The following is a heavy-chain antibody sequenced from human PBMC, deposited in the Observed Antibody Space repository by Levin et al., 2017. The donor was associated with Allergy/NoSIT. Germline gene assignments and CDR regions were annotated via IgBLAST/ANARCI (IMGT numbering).Heavy chain of an antibody. CDR1: GFTFSSYA. J-gene: IGHJ4*02. Sequence: GESLKISCAASGFTFSSYAMSWVRQAPGKGLEWVSAISGSGGSTYYADSVKGRFTISRDNSKNTLYLQMNSLRAEDTAVYYCAKVMWQQQLVLTRKYYFDYWGQGTLVTVSS. CDR2: ISGSGGST. V-gene: IGHV3-23*01. CDR3: AKVMWQQQLVLTRKYYFDY. D-gene: IGHD6-13*01.